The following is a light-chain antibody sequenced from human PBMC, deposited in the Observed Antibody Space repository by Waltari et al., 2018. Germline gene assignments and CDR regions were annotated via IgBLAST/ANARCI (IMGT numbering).Light chain of an antibody. CDR1: QSVSRA. CDR3: QHYLRLPVT. Sequence: EIVLTQSPGTLSLSLGERATVSCRASQSVSRALAWYQQKPGQAPRLLIYGASTRATSIPNRFSVSGSGTDFSLTISILEPDDFAVYYCQHYLRLPVTFGQGTTVEI. CDR2: GAS. J-gene: IGKJ1*01. V-gene: IGKV3-20*01.